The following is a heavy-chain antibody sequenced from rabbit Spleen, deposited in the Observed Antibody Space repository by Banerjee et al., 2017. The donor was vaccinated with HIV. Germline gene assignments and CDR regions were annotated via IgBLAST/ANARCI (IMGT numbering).Heavy chain of an antibody. V-gene: IGHV1S40*01. CDR1: GVSFSSSSY. J-gene: IGHJ6*01. Sequence: QSLEESGGDLVKPGASLTLTCTASGVSFSSSSYMCWVRQAPGKGLEWIACIDTGSSGFTYFATWAQGLFTCSKTSSTTVTLQMTRLTAADTATYFCARDTSSSFSSYGMDLWGPGTLVTVS. CDR2: IDTGSSGFT. CDR3: ARDTSSSFSSYGMDL. D-gene: IGHD1-1*01.